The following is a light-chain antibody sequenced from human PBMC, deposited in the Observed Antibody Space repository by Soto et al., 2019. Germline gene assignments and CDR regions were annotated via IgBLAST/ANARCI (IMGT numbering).Light chain of an antibody. V-gene: IGKV2-30*01. CDR2: KVS. Sequence: VVMTQSPLSLPVTLGQPASISCRSSQSLAYIDGNTYLDWFQQRPGQSPRRLVYKVSSRDSGVPDRFSGSGSGADFALKISGVEVEDVGAYCCMQGTRWAPYTLRQGTKLEIK. CDR3: MQGTRWAPYT. CDR1: QSLAYIDGNTY. J-gene: IGKJ2*01.